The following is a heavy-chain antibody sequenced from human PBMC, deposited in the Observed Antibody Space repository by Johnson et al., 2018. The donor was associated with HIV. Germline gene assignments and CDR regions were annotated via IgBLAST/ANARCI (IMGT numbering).Heavy chain of an antibody. CDR2: ISSSGTSV. CDR3: ARVRPKGSFDI. CDR1: GFTFSDYY. D-gene: IGHD1-1*01. V-gene: IGHV3-11*04. Sequence: QVQLVESGGGLVKPGGSLRLSCAASGFTFSDYYMSWIRQTPGKGLEWVSYISSSGTSVYYADSVKGRFTISRDNAKNSLYLQMNSRRAEDTAVYYCARVRPKGSFDIWGQGTMVTVSS. J-gene: IGHJ3*02.